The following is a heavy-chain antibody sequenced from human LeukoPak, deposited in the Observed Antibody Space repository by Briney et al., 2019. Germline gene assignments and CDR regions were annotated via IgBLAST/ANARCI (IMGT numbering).Heavy chain of an antibody. Sequence: PSETLSLTCTVSGDSISSSRHYWSWIRQPAGKGLEWVGRIYPSGNTNYNPSLKSRVTISLDTSKNQFSLNLRSVTAADTAVYYCARTTEGYCRGRSCYSYYYYMDVWGKGTTVTVSS. CDR1: GDSISSSRHY. CDR2: IYPSGNT. CDR3: ARTTEGYCRGRSCYSYYYYMDV. J-gene: IGHJ6*03. D-gene: IGHD2-15*01. V-gene: IGHV4-61*02.